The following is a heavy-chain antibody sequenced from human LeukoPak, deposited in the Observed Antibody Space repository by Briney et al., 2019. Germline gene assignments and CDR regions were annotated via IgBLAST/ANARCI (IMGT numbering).Heavy chain of an antibody. CDR3: ATDYGDYGPIDY. D-gene: IGHD4-17*01. CDR2: ISFDGTNK. CDR1: GVTLSNYA. Sequence: GGSLRLSCTASGVTLSNYAMHWVRRPPGRGQEWVAVISFDGTNKYYGDSVEGRFSVSRDNSKNTLYLQMNSLRPDDTAMYYCATDYGDYGPIDYWGQGTLVTVSS. V-gene: IGHV3-30*04. J-gene: IGHJ4*02.